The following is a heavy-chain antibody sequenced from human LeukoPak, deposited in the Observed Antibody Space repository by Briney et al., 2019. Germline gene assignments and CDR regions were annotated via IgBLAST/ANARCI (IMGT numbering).Heavy chain of an antibody. J-gene: IGHJ4*02. CDR2: ILSDGSKE. Sequence: GGSLRLSCAASGFTFSSYGMHWVRQAPGKGLEWVAVILSDGSKEFYTDSVKGRFTISRDNSKNTLYLQMNSLRAEDTAVYYCARDWGRIVVVPAARVGASRGLFDYWGQGTLVTVSS. V-gene: IGHV3-33*01. CDR3: ARDWGRIVVVPAARVGASRGLFDY. CDR1: GFTFSSYG. D-gene: IGHD2-2*01.